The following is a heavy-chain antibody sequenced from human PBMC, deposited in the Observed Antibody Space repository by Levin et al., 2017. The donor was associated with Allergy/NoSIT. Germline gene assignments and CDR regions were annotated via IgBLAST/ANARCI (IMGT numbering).Heavy chain of an antibody. Sequence: SGPTLVKPTQTLTLTCTFSGFSLSTSGVGVGWIRQPPGKALEWLALIYWDDDKRYSPSLKSRLTITKDTSKNQVVLTMTNMDPVDTATYYCAHTYYDFWSGYYTRYYYYYMDVWGKGTTVTVSS. D-gene: IGHD3-3*01. CDR3: AHTYYDFWSGYYTRYYYYYMDV. V-gene: IGHV2-5*02. CDR1: GFSLSTSGVG. J-gene: IGHJ6*03. CDR2: IYWDDDK.